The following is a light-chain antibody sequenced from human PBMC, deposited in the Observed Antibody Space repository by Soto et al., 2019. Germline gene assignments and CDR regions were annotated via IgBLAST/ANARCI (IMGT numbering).Light chain of an antibody. CDR3: QQHGSSPWT. CDR2: GAS. CDR1: QTVSSNY. J-gene: IGKJ1*01. Sequence: EIVMTQSPATLSVSPGERATLSCRASQTVSSNYLAWCQQRPGQAPRLLIYGASSRATGIPDRFSGSGSGTDFTLTISRLEPEDFAVYYCQQHGSSPWTFGQGTKVDIK. V-gene: IGKV3-20*01.